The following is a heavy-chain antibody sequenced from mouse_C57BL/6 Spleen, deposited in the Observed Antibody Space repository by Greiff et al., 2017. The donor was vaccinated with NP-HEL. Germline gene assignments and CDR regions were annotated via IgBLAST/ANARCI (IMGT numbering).Heavy chain of an antibody. D-gene: IGHD2-5*01. CDR2: IWGDGST. Sequence: QVQLKQSGPGLVAPSQSLSITCTVSGFSLTSYGVSWVRQPPGKGLEWLGVIWGDGSTNYHSAPISRLSISKDNAKSQVYLKLNSLQTDDTATYYWAKHDSNYAWFAYWGQGTLVTVSA. J-gene: IGHJ3*01. CDR1: GFSLTSYG. CDR3: AKHDSNYAWFAY. V-gene: IGHV2-3*01.